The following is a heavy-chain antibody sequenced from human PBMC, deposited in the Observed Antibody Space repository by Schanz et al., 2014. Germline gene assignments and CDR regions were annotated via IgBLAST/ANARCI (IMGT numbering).Heavy chain of an antibody. CDR2: TSYDGSQK. V-gene: IGHV3-30*04. J-gene: IGHJ3*01. D-gene: IGHD3-9*01. CDR3: ARDDKRYFDWLSTFDL. CDR1: GFTFNGHA. Sequence: VQLLESGGGVVQPGGSLRLSCESSGFTFNGHAMHWVRQAPGKGLEWVAVTSYDGSQKYYTDSVKGRFTVSRDNSKNTLYLQLNSLRAEDTAVYYCARDDKRYFDWLSTFDLWGQGTMVAVSS.